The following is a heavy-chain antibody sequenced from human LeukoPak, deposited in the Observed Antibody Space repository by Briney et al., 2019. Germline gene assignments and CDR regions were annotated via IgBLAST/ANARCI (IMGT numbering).Heavy chain of an antibody. D-gene: IGHD1-7*01. V-gene: IGHV1-69*05. Sequence: ASVKVSCKASGGTFSSYAICWVRQAPGQGLEWMGGIIPIFGTANYAQKFQGRVTITTDESTSTAYMELSSLRSEDTAVYYCARVPSPYNWNYDNWFDPWGQGTLVTVSS. CDR2: IIPIFGTA. CDR3: ARVPSPYNWNYDNWFDP. J-gene: IGHJ5*02. CDR1: GGTFSSYA.